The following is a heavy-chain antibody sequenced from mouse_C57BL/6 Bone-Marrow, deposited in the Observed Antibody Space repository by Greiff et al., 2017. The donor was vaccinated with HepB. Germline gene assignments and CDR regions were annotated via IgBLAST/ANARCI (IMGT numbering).Heavy chain of an antibody. CDR2: IRSKSNNYAT. V-gene: IGHV10-1*01. Sequence: EVHLVESGGGLVQPKGSLKLSCAASGFSFNTYAMNWVRQAPGKGLEWVARIRSKSNNYATYYADSVKDRFTISRDDSESMLYLQMNNLKTEDTAMYYCVRDYYGIYYAMDYWGQGTSVTVSS. CDR3: VRDYYGIYYAMDY. J-gene: IGHJ4*01. D-gene: IGHD1-1*01. CDR1: GFSFNTYA.